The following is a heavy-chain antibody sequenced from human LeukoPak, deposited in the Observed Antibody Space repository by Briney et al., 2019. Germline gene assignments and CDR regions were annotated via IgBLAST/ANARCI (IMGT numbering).Heavy chain of an antibody. D-gene: IGHD2-2*01. CDR3: ASDCSSTSCLYG. CDR1: GFTFSSYW. J-gene: IGHJ4*02. CDR2: INTDGSST. Sequence: GGSLRLSCAASGFTFSSYWMHWVRQAPGKGLVWVSRINTDGSSTSYADSVKGRFTISRDNAKNTLYLQMNSLRAEDTAVYYCASDCSSTSCLYGWGQGTLVTVSS. V-gene: IGHV3-74*01.